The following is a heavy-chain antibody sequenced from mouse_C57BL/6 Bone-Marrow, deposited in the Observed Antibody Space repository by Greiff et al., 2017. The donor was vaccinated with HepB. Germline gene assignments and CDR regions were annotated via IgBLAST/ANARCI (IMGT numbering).Heavy chain of an antibody. CDR3: ARTYGSSSLFAY. CDR1: GYAFSSSW. Sequence: QVQLQQSGPELVKPGASVKISCKASGYAFSSSWMNWVKQRPGKGLEWIGRIYPGDGDTNYNGKFKGKATLTADKSSSTAYMQLSSLTSEDSAVYFCARTYGSSSLFAYWGQGTLVTVSA. J-gene: IGHJ3*01. D-gene: IGHD1-1*01. V-gene: IGHV1-82*01. CDR2: IYPGDGDT.